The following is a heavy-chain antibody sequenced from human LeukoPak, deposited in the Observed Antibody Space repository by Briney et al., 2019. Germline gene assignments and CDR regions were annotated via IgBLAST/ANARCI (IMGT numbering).Heavy chain of an antibody. CDR3: ARCSGSKEGYFDY. J-gene: IGHJ4*02. Sequence: GGSLRLSCAASGFTFSSYAMHWVRQAPGKGLEWVAVISYDGSNKYYADSVKGRFTISRDNSKNTLYLQMNSLRAEDTAVYYCARCSGSKEGYFDYWGQGTLVTVSS. V-gene: IGHV3-30-3*01. CDR1: GFTFSSYA. CDR2: ISYDGSNK. D-gene: IGHD1-26*01.